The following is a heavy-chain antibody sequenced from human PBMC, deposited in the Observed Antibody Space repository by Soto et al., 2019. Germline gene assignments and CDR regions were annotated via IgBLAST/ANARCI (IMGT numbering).Heavy chain of an antibody. CDR1: GGTFSSYA. V-gene: IGHV1-69*01. CDR3: ARSQGSSTSLEIYYYYYYGMDV. CDR2: IIPIPGTA. Sequence: QVQLVQSGAEVKKPGSSVKVSCKASGGTFSSYAISWVRQAPGQGLEWMGGIIPIPGTANYAQKFQGRVTITADESTSTAYMELSSPRSEDTAAHYCARSQGSSTSLEIYYYYYYGMDVWGQGTTVTVSS. D-gene: IGHD2-2*01. J-gene: IGHJ6*02.